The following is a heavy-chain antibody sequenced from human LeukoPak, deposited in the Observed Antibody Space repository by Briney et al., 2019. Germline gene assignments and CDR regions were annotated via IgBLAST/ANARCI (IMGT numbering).Heavy chain of an antibody. J-gene: IGHJ4*02. V-gene: IGHV3-23*01. CDR2: ISGSGGST. Sequence: GGSLRLSCAASGFTFSSYAMSWVRQAPGKGLEWVSAISGSGGSTYYADSVKGRFTISRDNSKNTLYLQMNSLRAEDTAVYYCAKEDYYDSSGYYYGGPFDYWGQGTLVTVSS. CDR3: AKEDYYDSSGYYYGGPFDY. CDR1: GFTFSSYA. D-gene: IGHD3-22*01.